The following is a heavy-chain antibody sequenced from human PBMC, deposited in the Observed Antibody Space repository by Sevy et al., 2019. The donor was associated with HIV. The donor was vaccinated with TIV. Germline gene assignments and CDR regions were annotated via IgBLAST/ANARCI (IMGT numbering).Heavy chain of an antibody. Sequence: SETLSLTRTVSGGSISSYYWSWIRQPPGKGLEWIGYIYYSGSTNYNPSLKSRVSISLDTSRNQFSLNLRSVTAADTALYYCAREERSGTYYFDSWGQGTLVTVSS. CDR3: AREERSGTYYFDS. CDR1: GGSISSYY. J-gene: IGHJ4*02. V-gene: IGHV4-59*01. D-gene: IGHD1-26*01. CDR2: IYYSGST.